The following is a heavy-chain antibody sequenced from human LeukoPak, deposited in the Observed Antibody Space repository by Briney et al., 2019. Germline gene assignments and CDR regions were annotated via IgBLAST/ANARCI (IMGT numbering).Heavy chain of an antibody. D-gene: IGHD2-15*01. V-gene: IGHV4-59*01. CDR1: GGSISSYY. CDR2: IYYGGTT. J-gene: IGHJ4*02. Sequence: SETLSLTCTVSGGSISSYYWSWIRQPPGKGLEWIGYIYYGGTTNYNPSLKSRVTISVDTSKKQFSLKLSSVTAADTAVYYCARATVAATTIDYWGQGTLVTVSS. CDR3: ARATVAATTIDY.